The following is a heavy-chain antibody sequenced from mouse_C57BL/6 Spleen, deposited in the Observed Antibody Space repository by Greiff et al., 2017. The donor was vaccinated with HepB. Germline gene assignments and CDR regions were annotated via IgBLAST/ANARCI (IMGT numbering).Heavy chain of an antibody. CDR1: GFTFSDYG. J-gene: IGHJ2*01. D-gene: IGHD1-1*01. CDR3: ARQPYYYGSSPLDY. V-gene: IGHV5-17*01. CDR2: ISSGSSTI. Sequence: EVKLMESGGGLVKPGGSLKLSCAASGFTFSDYGMHWVRQAPEKGLEWVAYISSGSSTIYYADTVKGRFTISRDNAKNTLFLQMTSLRSEDTAMYYCARQPYYYGSSPLDYWGQGTTLTVSS.